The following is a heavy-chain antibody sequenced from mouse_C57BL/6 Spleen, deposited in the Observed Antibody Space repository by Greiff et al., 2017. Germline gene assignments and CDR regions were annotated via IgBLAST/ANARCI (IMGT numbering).Heavy chain of an antibody. CDR3: AREGYYGSSSFAY. CDR2: ISDGGSYT. J-gene: IGHJ3*01. D-gene: IGHD1-1*01. CDR1: GFTFSSYA. Sequence: EVQRVESGGGLVKPGGSLKLSCAASGFTFSSYAMSWVRQTPEKRLEWVATISDGGSYTYYPDNVKGRFTISRDNAKNNLYLQMSHLKSEDTAMYYCAREGYYGSSSFAYWGQGTLVTVSA. V-gene: IGHV5-4*01.